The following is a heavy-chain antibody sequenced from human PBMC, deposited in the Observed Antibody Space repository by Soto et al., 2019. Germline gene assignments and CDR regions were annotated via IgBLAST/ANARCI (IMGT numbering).Heavy chain of an antibody. J-gene: IGHJ5*02. CDR3: ARVVTMVRGVYFTNWFDP. D-gene: IGHD3-10*01. Sequence: PSETLSLTCTVSGGSISSYYWSWIRQPPGKGLEWIGYIYYSGSTNYNPSLKSRVTISVDTSKNQFSLKLSSVTAADTAVYYCARVVTMVRGVYFTNWFDPWGQGTLVTVSS. CDR1: GGSISSYY. CDR2: IYYSGST. V-gene: IGHV4-59*01.